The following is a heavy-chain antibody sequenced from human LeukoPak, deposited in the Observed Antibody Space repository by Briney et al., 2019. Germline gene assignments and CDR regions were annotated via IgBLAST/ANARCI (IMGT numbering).Heavy chain of an antibody. CDR3: ARELEIAVAGTLGY. J-gene: IGHJ4*02. CDR2: FGSDGKT. CDR1: GFTFSGYA. D-gene: IGHD6-19*01. Sequence: GGSLRLSCSASGFTFSGYAMSWVRQAPGKGLEWVSGFGSDGKTHYAESVQGRFAISRDHSKNTLYLQMKSLRAEDTAVYYCARELEIAVAGTLGYWGQGTLVTVSS. V-gene: IGHV3-23*01.